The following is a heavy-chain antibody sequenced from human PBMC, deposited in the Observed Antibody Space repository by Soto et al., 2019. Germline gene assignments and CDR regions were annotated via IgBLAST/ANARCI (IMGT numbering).Heavy chain of an antibody. CDR1: GFSFNDYA. Sequence: GGSLRLSCAASGFSFNDYAMTWVRQAPGKGPEWVSVISGSGGTTYYADSVKGRFTISRDNSKNTLYLQMNGLRAEDTAVYHCAKVWEYGFGELPRRSWFHPWGQGTLVTVSS. J-gene: IGHJ5*02. V-gene: IGHV3-23*01. CDR3: AKVWEYGFGELPRRSWFHP. CDR2: ISGSGGTT. D-gene: IGHD3-10*01.